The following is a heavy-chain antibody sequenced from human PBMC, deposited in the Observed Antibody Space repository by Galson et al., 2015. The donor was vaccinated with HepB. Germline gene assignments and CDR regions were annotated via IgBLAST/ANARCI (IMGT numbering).Heavy chain of an antibody. J-gene: IGHJ3*02. Sequence: SVTVSCKASGYTFTSYAMHWVRQAPGQRLEWMGWINAGNGNTKYSQKFQGGVTITRDTSASTAYMELSSLRSEDTAAYYCARRSLLWFGELVGDAFDIWGQGTMVTVSS. CDR1: GYTFTSYA. D-gene: IGHD3-10*01. CDR2: INAGNGNT. CDR3: ARRSLLWFGELVGDAFDI. V-gene: IGHV1-3*01.